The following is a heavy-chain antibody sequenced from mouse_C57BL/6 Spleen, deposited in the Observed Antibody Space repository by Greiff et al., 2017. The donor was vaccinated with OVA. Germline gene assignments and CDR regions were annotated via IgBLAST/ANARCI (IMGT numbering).Heavy chain of an antibody. V-gene: IGHV5-9-1*02. J-gene: IGHJ4*01. D-gene: IGHD1-1*01. CDR2: ISSGGDYI. CDR3: TRDLYYYGSSPNYDAMDY. Sequence: EVHLVESGEGLVKPGGSLKLSCAASGFTFSSYAMSWVRQTPEKRLEWVAYISSGGDYIYYAATLKGRFTISRDNAMNTPYLQMSSLKSEDTAMYYCTRDLYYYGSSPNYDAMDYWGQGTSVTVSS. CDR1: GFTFSSYA.